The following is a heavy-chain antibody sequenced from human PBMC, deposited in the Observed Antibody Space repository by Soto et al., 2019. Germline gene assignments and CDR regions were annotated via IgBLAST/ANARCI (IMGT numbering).Heavy chain of an antibody. Sequence: SETLSLTCTVSGGSISSSSYYWGWIRQPPGKGLEWIGSIYYSGSTYYNPSLKSRVTISVDTSKNQFSLKLSSVTAADTAVYYCARIAAVAGLGWGQGTLVT. V-gene: IGHV4-39*01. CDR1: GGSISSSSYY. CDR3: ARIAAVAGLG. D-gene: IGHD6-19*01. CDR2: IYYSGST. J-gene: IGHJ4*02.